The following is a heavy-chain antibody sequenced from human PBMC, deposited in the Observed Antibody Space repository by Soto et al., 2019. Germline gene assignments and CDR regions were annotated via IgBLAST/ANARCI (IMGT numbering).Heavy chain of an antibody. CDR2: ISGSGGST. D-gene: IGHD2-15*01. Sequence: GGSLRLSCAASGFTFSSYAMSWVRQAPGKGLEWVSAISGSGGSTYYADSVKGRFTISRDNSKNTLYLQMNSLRAEDTAVYYCAKSDVVVAATLYYGMDVWGQGTTVTVSS. J-gene: IGHJ6*02. CDR3: AKSDVVVAATLYYGMDV. CDR1: GFTFSSYA. V-gene: IGHV3-23*01.